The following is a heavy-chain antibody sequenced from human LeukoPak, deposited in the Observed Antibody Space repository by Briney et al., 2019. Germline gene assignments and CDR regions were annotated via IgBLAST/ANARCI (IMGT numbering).Heavy chain of an antibody. CDR1: GGTFSSYA. CDR3: AVGSYDYVWGSYRKYYYYYYYMDV. V-gene: IGHV1-69*13. CDR2: IIPLFGTA. J-gene: IGHJ6*03. D-gene: IGHD3-16*02. Sequence: SVKVSCKASGGTFSSYAISWVRQAPGQGLEWMGGIIPLFGTANYAQKFQGRVTITADESTSTAYMELSSLRSEDTAAYYCAVGSYDYVWGSYRKYYYYYYYMDVWGKGTTVTISS.